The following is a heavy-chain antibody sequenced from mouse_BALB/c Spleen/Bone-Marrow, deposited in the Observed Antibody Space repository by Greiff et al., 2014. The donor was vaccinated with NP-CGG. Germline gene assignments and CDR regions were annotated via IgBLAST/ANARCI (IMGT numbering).Heavy chain of an antibody. CDR2: ISNLAYSI. J-gene: IGHJ4*01. V-gene: IGHV5-15*02. Sequence: EVQLVESGGALVQPGGSRKLSCAASGFTFSDYGMAWVRQAPGKGPEWVAFISNLAYSIYHTDTVTGRFTISRENAKNTLYLEMSSLRSEDTAMYYCARETTRGAMDYWGQGTSVTVSS. D-gene: IGHD2-1*01. CDR3: ARETTRGAMDY. CDR1: GFTFSDYG.